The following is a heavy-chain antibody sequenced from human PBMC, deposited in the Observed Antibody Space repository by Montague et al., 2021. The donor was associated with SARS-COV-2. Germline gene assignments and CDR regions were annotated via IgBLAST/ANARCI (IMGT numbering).Heavy chain of an antibody. CDR1: GFIFTNYG. J-gene: IGHJ5*02. CDR3: AKSFSGTRNWFDI. V-gene: IGHV3-23*01. Sequence: SLRLSCAASGFIFTNYGMNWVRRAPGKGLETVAGISGVGGGTYYSDSVKGRFTISRATSNSTLFLQMDGLRPEDTAIYYCAKSFSGTRNWFDIWGQGTLVTVSS. D-gene: IGHD1-14*01. CDR2: ISGVGGGT.